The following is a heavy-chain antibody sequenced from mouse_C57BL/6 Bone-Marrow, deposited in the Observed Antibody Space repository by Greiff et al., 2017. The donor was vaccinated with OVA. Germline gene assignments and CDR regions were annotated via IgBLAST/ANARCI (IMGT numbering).Heavy chain of an antibody. J-gene: IGHJ4*01. CDR3: ARRDGYYRYAMDY. CDR2: ISSGSSTI. V-gene: IGHV5-17*01. CDR1: GFTFSDYG. D-gene: IGHD2-3*01. Sequence: DVMLVESGGGLVKPGGSLKLSCAASGFTFSDYGMHWVRQAPEKGLEWVAYISSGSSTIYYADTVKGRFTISRDNAKNTLFLQMTSLRSEDTAMYYCARRDGYYRYAMDYWGQGTSVTVSS.